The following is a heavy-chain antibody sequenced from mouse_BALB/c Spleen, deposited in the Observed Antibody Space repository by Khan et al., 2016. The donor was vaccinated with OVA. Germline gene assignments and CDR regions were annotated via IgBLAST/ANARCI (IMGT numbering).Heavy chain of an antibody. D-gene: IGHD2-1*01. J-gene: IGHJ3*01. Sequence: VQLQQSGAELVRPGALVTLSCKASGFSIKDYYIYWVKQRPEEGLEWIAWIDPENSDTIYDPKFQGKASKTADIPSNTLYLQLSSLTSEDTDVYYCVRRGYGNYWFAYWGQGTLVTVSA. CDR2: IDPENSDT. CDR3: VRRGYGNYWFAY. V-gene: IGHV14-1*02. CDR1: GFSIKDYY.